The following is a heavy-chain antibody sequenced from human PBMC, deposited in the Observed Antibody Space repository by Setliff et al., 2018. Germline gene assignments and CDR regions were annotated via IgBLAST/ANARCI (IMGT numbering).Heavy chain of an antibody. Sequence: LRLSCAASGFTFSNYAMSWVRQAPGKGLEWVSAISGSGAISYADSVKGRFTISRDNAKNSLYLQMNILRAEDTAVYYCARDSPRGSLDYWGQGTLVTVSS. V-gene: IGHV3-23*01. CDR3: ARDSPRGSLDY. CDR1: GFTFSNYA. D-gene: IGHD3-16*01. J-gene: IGHJ4*02. CDR2: ISGSGAI.